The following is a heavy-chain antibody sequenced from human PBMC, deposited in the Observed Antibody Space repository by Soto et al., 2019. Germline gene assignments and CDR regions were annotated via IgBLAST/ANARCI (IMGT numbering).Heavy chain of an antibody. V-gene: IGHV3-30*18. J-gene: IGHJ4*02. CDR3: AKDKVLTAVDY. D-gene: IGHD2-15*01. CDR2: IANDGRSE. Sequence: QVHLVDSAGGVVQPGRSLTLSCAASGVTFSAAGMHWVRQAPGNGVVWVAFIANDGRSESYADSGKVRFTISRDNSQNGLHLQRNGLRAECTAVYYCAKDKVLTAVDYWGQGTLFSVSS. CDR1: GVTFSAAG.